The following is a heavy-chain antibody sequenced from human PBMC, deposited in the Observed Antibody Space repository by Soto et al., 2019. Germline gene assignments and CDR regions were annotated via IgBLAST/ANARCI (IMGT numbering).Heavy chain of an antibody. CDR3: AREVGATLNWFDP. CDR2: IIPIFGTA. Sequence: GASVKVSCKASGGTFSSYAISWVRQAPGQGLEWMGGIIPIFGTANYAQKFQGRVTITADESMSTAYMELSSLRSEDTAVYYCAREVGATLNWFDPWGQGTLVTVSS. D-gene: IGHD1-26*01. J-gene: IGHJ5*02. CDR1: GGTFSSYA. V-gene: IGHV1-69*13.